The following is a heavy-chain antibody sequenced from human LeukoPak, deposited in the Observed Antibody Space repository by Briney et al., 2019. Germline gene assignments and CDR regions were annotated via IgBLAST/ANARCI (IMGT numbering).Heavy chain of an antibody. J-gene: IGHJ3*02. V-gene: IGHV3-48*01. CDR2: ISGSSSTT. CDR3: ARDSLKTYVLRSGAFDI. Sequence: PGGSLRLSCAASGFTFSDYSMNWVRQAPGKGLEWVSYISGSSSTTYYADSVKGRFTIFRDNAKNSLYLQMNSLRAEDTAVYYCARDSLKTYVLRSGAFDIWGQGTMVTVSS. D-gene: IGHD3-16*01. CDR1: GFTFSDYS.